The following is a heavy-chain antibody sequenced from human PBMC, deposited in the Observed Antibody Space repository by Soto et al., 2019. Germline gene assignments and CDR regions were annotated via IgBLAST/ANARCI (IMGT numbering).Heavy chain of an antibody. CDR2: IFSSGTN. Sequence: SETLSLTCTVSGDSISSGNKYWSWIRQAPGKGLEWIGYIFSSGTNYYNPSLKSRLTMSLDTSQNQFSLRLASVTDADSAVYYCARVPSPFDYYYAMDVWGQGTTVTVSS. CDR1: GDSISSGNKY. J-gene: IGHJ6*02. V-gene: IGHV4-30-4*01. CDR3: ARVPSPFDYYYAMDV. D-gene: IGHD3-16*01.